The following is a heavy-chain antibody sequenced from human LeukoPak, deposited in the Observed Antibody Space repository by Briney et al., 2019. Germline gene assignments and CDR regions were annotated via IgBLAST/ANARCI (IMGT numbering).Heavy chain of an antibody. CDR3: GDIYCGAGSFDY. CDR1: GFTFSSYS. V-gene: IGHV3-21*01. J-gene: IGHJ4*02. CDR2: ISSSSSYI. D-gene: IGHD4-23*01. Sequence: GGSLRLSCAASGFTFSSYSMRWVRQAPGKGLDWVSSISSSSSYIYYADSLKGRFTISRDNAKNSLYLQMNSLRAEDTSVYYGGDIYCGAGSFDYWGQGTLVTVSS.